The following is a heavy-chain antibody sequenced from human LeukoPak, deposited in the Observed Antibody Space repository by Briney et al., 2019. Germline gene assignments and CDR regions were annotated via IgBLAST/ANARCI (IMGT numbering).Heavy chain of an antibody. CDR3: ARDPSNTSGRMTWFDP. V-gene: IGHV1-18*01. CDR1: GYTFTSYG. CDR2: ISAYNGDT. Sequence: ASVKVSCKASGYTFTSYGISWVRQAPGQGLEWMGWISAYNGDTNYAQKFQGRVTVTTDTSTSTAYMELRSLTSDDTAVYYCARDPSNTSGRMTWFDPWGQGTLVTVSS. D-gene: IGHD2-2*01. J-gene: IGHJ5*02.